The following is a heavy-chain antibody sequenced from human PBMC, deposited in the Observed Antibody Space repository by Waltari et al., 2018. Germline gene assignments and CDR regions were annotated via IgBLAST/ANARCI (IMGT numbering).Heavy chain of an antibody. CDR3: ATVGNSGLRWSDDAFDI. Sequence: EVQLVQSGAEVKKPGATVKISCKASGYTFTDYYMHWVQQAPGKGLEWMGRVDPEDGETIYAEKFQGRVTITADTSTNTAYMELSSLRSEDTAVYYCATVGNSGLRWSDDAFDIWGQGTMVTVSS. CDR2: VDPEDGET. J-gene: IGHJ3*02. V-gene: IGHV1-69-2*01. CDR1: GYTFTDYY. D-gene: IGHD4-17*01.